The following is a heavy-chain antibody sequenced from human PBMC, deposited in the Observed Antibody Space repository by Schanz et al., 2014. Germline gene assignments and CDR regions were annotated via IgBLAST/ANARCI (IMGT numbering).Heavy chain of an antibody. J-gene: IGHJ4*02. CDR1: GYTFTNFF. CDR3: ARDGVDAAAGGNY. CDR2: ISPYNGNT. V-gene: IGHV1-18*04. D-gene: IGHD6-13*01. Sequence: QVHLVQSGAEVHKPGASLKISCKASGYTFTNFFLHWVRQAPGQGLEWMGWISPYNGNTNYAQKLQGRVTMTTDTSTSTSYMELTSLRFDDTAVYYCARDGVDAAAGGNYWGRGTLVTVSS.